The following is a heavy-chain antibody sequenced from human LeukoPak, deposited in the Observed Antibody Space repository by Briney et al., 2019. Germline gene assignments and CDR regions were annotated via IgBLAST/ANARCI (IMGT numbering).Heavy chain of an antibody. D-gene: IGHD4-17*01. Sequence: GGSLRLSCAASGFTFSSYSMNWVRQAPGKGLEWVSSISSSSSYIYYADSVKGRFTISRDNAKNSLYLQMNSLRAEDTAVYYCATVSDYGDYHLWYWGQGTLVTVSS. CDR1: GFTFSSYS. J-gene: IGHJ4*02. CDR2: ISSSSSYI. V-gene: IGHV3-21*01. CDR3: ATVSDYGDYHLWY.